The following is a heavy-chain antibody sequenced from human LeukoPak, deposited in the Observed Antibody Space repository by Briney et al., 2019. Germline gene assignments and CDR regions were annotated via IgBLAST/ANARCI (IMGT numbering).Heavy chain of an antibody. Sequence: GASVKVSCKASGCTFATYYIHWVRQAPGQGLEWMGIISPSGGSTSYAQKFQGRVTMTRDTSTSAVYMELSSLRSEDTAVYYCTRTYYYDSSGYYYGRDAFDIWDQGTMVTVSS. CDR1: GCTFATYY. J-gene: IGHJ3*02. D-gene: IGHD3-22*01. V-gene: IGHV1-46*01. CDR2: ISPSGGST. CDR3: TRTYYYDSSGYYYGRDAFDI.